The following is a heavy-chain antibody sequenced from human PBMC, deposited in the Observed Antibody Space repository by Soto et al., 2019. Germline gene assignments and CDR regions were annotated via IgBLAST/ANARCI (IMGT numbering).Heavy chain of an antibody. J-gene: IGHJ6*04. CDR1: GFTVSSKY. D-gene: IGHD2-15*01. V-gene: IGHV3-66*01. CDR2: IQSGGTT. CDR3: ARDDVLCDGGRCYGIPLDA. Sequence: EVQLVESGGGLVQPGGSLRLSCAASGFTVSSKYMTWVRQAPGKGLEWVSLIQSGGTTYYADSVKGRFTISRDTSENTLHLKMDSLRVYDTAVYYCARDDVLCDGGRCYGIPLDAWGKGTTVTVSS.